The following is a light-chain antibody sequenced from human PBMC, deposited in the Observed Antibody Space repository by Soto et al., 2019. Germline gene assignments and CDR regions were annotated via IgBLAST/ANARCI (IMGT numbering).Light chain of an antibody. CDR3: QQASSFPLT. CDR1: QGIGSW. Sequence: IQMTQSPSSVSASVGDTVTITCRASQGIGSWLAWYHQIPGKAPKLLIYSASSLQSGTPSRFTGRGSGAAFTLTIPDLEPEDVGVYRCQQASSFPLTFGGGNKVEIK. J-gene: IGKJ4*01. CDR2: SAS. V-gene: IGKV1-12*01.